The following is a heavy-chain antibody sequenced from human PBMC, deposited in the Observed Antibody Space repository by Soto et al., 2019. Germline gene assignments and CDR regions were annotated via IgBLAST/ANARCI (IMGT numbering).Heavy chain of an antibody. CDR1: GFTFSSYA. Sequence: PGGSLRLSCAASGFTFSSYAMHWVRQAPGKGLEWVAVISYDGSNKYYADSVKGRFTISRDNSKNTLYLQMNSLRAEDTAVYYCARDKSDYDFWSGYPGDYGMDVWGQGTTVTVSS. CDR3: ARDKSDYDFWSGYPGDYGMDV. D-gene: IGHD3-3*01. V-gene: IGHV3-30-3*01. CDR2: ISYDGSNK. J-gene: IGHJ6*02.